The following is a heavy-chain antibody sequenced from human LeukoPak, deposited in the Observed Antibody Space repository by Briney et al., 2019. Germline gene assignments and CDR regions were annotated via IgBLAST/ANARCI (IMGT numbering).Heavy chain of an antibody. CDR3: ARGRTSYDLLTGHLFDP. CDR1: GYTFTDYY. CDR2: INPNSGDT. J-gene: IGHJ5*02. V-gene: IGHV1-2*02. D-gene: IGHD3-9*01. Sequence: ASVKVSCKASGYTFTDYYMHWVRQAPGQGLEWMGWINPNSGDTYYAPKFQGRVTMTRDTSISTAYMELSSLRSEDTAMYYCARGRTSYDLLTGHLFDPWGQGTLITVSS.